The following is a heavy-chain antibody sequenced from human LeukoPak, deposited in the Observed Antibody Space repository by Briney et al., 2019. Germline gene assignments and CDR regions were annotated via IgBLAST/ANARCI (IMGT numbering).Heavy chain of an antibody. V-gene: IGHV4-4*07. CDR2: IYTRGST. CDR3: AREGGSSWTTNKNYFDY. D-gene: IGHD6-13*01. Sequence: PSETLSLTCTVSGGSISSYYWSWIRQPAGKGLEWIERIYTRGSTNYNPSLKSRVTMSVDTSKNQFSLKLSSVTAADTAVYYCAREGGSSWTTNKNYFDYWGQGTLVTVSS. CDR1: GGSISSYY. J-gene: IGHJ4*02.